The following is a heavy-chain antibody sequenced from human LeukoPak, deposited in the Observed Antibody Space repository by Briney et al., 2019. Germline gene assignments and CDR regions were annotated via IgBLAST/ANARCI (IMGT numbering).Heavy chain of an antibody. CDR2: ISGNGGRT. CDR1: GFTFSTYT. J-gene: IGHJ4*02. V-gene: IGHV3-23*01. Sequence: PGGSLRLSCAASGFTFSTYTMAWVRQAPGGGLEWVSGISGNGGRTYYADSVKGRFAISRDDSKSTLYLQMNSLRGEDTAVHYCAKDFGRNLGGPGYWGRGTLVIVSS. D-gene: IGHD3-10*01. CDR3: AKDFGRNLGGPGY.